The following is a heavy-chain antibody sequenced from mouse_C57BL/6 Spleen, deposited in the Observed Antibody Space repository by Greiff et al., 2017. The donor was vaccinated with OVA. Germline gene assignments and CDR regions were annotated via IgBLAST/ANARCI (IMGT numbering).Heavy chain of an antibody. CDR3: ARRGDDYDGVYAMDY. J-gene: IGHJ4*01. Sequence: VQGVESGPGLVAPSQSLSITCTVSGFSLTSYGVHWVRQPPGKGLEWLVVIWSDGSTTYNSALKSRLSISKDNSKSQVFLKMNSLQTDDTAMYYCARRGDDYDGVYAMDYWGQGTSVTVSS. CDR2: IWSDGST. V-gene: IGHV2-6*03. CDR1: GFSLTSYG. D-gene: IGHD2-4*01.